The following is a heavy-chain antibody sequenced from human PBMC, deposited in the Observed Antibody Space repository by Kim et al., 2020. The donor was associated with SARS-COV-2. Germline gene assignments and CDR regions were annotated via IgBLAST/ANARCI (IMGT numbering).Heavy chain of an antibody. Sequence: YANSVKGRFSISRDNSKNTVYLQMNNLGVEDTAVYYWAKDLQFGVPGGDWGQGTLVTVSS. CDR3: AKDLQFGVPGGD. J-gene: IGHJ4*02. V-gene: IGHV3-23*01. D-gene: IGHD3-10*02.